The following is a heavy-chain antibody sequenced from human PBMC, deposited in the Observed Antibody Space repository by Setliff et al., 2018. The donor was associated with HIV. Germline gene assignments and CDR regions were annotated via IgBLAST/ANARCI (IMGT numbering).Heavy chain of an antibody. Sequence: LSLTCGVSGYSISSDYCWGWIRQPPGKGLEWIGYIYYSGSTNYNPSLKSRVTISVDTSKNQFSLKLSSVTAADTAVYYCARDLLGYCSSTSCHSHYMDVWGKGTTVTVSS. CDR3: ARDLLGYCSSTSCHSHYMDV. CDR2: IYYSGST. CDR1: GYSISSDY. V-gene: IGHV4-59*01. D-gene: IGHD2-2*01. J-gene: IGHJ6*03.